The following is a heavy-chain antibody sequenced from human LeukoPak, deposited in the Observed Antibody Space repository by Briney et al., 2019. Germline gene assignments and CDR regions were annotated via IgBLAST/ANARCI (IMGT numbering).Heavy chain of an antibody. CDR1: GYSFTSYW. CDR3: ARHPWGIKVADY. V-gene: IGHV5-51*01. D-gene: IGHD3-16*01. Sequence: GESLKISCKGSGYSFTSYWIGWVRQMPGKGLEWMGIIFPSDSETTYSPSFQGQVTISADKSITTAYLQWDSLKASDTAMYYCARHPWGIKVADYWGQGTLVTVSS. J-gene: IGHJ4*02. CDR2: IFPSDSET.